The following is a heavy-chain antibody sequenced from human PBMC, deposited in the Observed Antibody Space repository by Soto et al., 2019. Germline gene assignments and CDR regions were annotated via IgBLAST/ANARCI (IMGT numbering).Heavy chain of an antibody. CDR1: GFPFSSTD. Sequence: GGSLRLSCAASGFPFSSTDMTWVRQAPGKGLDWVSTIGGSGGTTYYADSVKGRFTISRDNSTNTVYLQMPSLPAADPALYYCATNSGWFNPWGQGALVTVSS. CDR2: IGGSGGTT. CDR3: ATNSGWFNP. J-gene: IGHJ5*02. D-gene: IGHD3-10*01. V-gene: IGHV3-23*01.